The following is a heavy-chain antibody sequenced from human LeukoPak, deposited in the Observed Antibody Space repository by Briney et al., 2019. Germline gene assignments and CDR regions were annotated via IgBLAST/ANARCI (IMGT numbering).Heavy chain of an antibody. D-gene: IGHD3-3*01. V-gene: IGHV3-23*01. CDR3: AKATYDFWSGDYMDV. J-gene: IGHJ6*03. CDR1: GFTFSSYV. CDR2: ISGRGGRT. Sequence: GGSLRLSCAASGFTFSSYVMSWVRQAPGKGLEWVSAISGRGGRTYYADSVKGRFTISRDNSKNTLYLQMNSLRAEDTAVYYCAKATYDFWSGDYMDVWGKGTTVTVSS.